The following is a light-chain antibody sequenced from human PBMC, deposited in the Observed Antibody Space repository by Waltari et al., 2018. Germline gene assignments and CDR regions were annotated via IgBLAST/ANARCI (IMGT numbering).Light chain of an antibody. V-gene: IGLV5-45*03. J-gene: IGLJ3*02. CDR1: RALTVATYR. Sequence: QAVLTHPSFLSASPGASASLTCTLHRALTVATYRIHWYQQKPGSHPQYLLRYKSDSDNQRGSGVPSRFSGSKDASANAGIVLISGLQSEDEADYYCLTWHSSAWVFGGGTKLTVL. CDR3: LTWHSSAWV. CDR2: YKSDSDN.